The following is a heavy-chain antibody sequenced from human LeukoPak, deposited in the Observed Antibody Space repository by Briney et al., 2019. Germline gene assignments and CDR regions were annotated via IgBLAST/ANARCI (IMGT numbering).Heavy chain of an antibody. J-gene: IGHJ4*02. CDR2: ISADSATT. CDR1: GFNLGSYS. D-gene: IGHD3-10*01. Sequence: GGSLRLSCAVSGFNLGSYSMTWVRQAPGKGLEWVSVISADSATTFYADSVKGRFTISRDNAKNTVFLQMSSLRAEDTALYYCARKSASGNFPLDYWGQGTLVTVSS. CDR3: ARKSASGNFPLDY. V-gene: IGHV3-23*01.